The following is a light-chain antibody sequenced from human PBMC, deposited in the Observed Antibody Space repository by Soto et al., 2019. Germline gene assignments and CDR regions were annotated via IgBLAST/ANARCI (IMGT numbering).Light chain of an antibody. CDR2: GVS. Sequence: QSVLTQPASVSWSPGQSITISCTGTRSDVGGYNYVSWYQLHPGKAPKLMIYGVSNRPSGVSNRFSGSKSGNTASLTISGLQAEDEADYYCSSYSSSITYVFGTGTKVTVL. CDR1: RSDVGGYNY. CDR3: SSYSSSITYV. V-gene: IGLV2-14*01. J-gene: IGLJ1*01.